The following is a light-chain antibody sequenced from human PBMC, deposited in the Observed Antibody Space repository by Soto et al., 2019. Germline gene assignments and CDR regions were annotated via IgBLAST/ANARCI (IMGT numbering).Light chain of an antibody. J-gene: IGKJ4*01. CDR1: QIVLYSFNNQSY. Sequence: DIVMTQSPDSLAVSLGERATINCKSSQIVLYSFNNQSYLTWYQQRPGQPPKLLIYWATTRESGVPDRFSGSGSGTDFTLTISGLQAEDVAVYYCQQYYSTPLTFGGGTKVDIK. V-gene: IGKV4-1*01. CDR2: WAT. CDR3: QQYYSTPLT.